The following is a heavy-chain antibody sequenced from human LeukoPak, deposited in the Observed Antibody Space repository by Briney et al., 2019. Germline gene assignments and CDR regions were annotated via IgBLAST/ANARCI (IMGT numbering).Heavy chain of an antibody. D-gene: IGHD6-13*01. CDR2: ISWNSASI. Sequence: PGRSLRLSCAASGFTFDDYAMHWVRQAPGKGLEWVSGISWNSASIGYADSVKGRFTISRDNAKNSLYLQMNSLRAEDTAVYYCARDSYSSSWFNYYGMDVWGQGTTVTVSS. CDR1: GFTFDDYA. J-gene: IGHJ6*02. CDR3: ARDSYSSSWFNYYGMDV. V-gene: IGHV3-9*01.